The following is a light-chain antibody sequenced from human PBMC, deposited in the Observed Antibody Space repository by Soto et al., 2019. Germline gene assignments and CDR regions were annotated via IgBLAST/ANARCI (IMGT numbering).Light chain of an antibody. CDR2: GAS. CDR1: QAIRND. J-gene: IGKJ1*01. V-gene: IGKV1-6*01. Sequence: AIQMTQSPSSLSASVGDRFTITCRASQAIRNDLGWYQQKPGKAPNLLIFGASNLQAGVPVRFSASGSGTNFTLTISNLQPEDFASYYCLQDYTYPWTFGQGTKVDIK. CDR3: LQDYTYPWT.